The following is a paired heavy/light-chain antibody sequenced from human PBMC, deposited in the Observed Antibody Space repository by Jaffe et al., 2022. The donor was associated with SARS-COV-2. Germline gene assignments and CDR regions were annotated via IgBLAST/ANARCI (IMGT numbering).Heavy chain of an antibody. CDR1: GGSISSSSYY. D-gene: IGHD3-10*01. CDR3: AGSGTFYYVFDF. V-gene: IGHV4-39*01. Sequence: QLQLQESGPGLVQPSETLSLTCSVTGGSISSSSYYWGWVRQPPGKGLEWIGSISYSGSAYYNPSLKSRVTISVDTSKDQFSLRLTSVTAADTAVYYCAGSGTFYYVFDFWGQGTLVPVSS. CDR2: ISYSGSA. J-gene: IGHJ4*02.
Light chain of an antibody. J-gene: IGLJ3*02. CDR2: EVS. CDR1: SSDVGGHNY. CDR3: SSYAGSPWV. V-gene: IGLV2-8*01. Sequence: QSALTQPPSASGSPGQSVTISCTGTSSDVGGHNYVSWYQQHPGKAPKLMIYEVSKRPSGVPDRFSGSKSGNTASLTVSGLQAEDEADYYCSSYAGSPWVFGGGTKLTVL.